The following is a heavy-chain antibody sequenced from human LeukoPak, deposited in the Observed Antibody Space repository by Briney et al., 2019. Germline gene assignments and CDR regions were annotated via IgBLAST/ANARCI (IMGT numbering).Heavy chain of an antibody. V-gene: IGHV3-30*18. CDR1: GFTFSSYG. D-gene: IGHD5-12*01. J-gene: IGHJ4*02. Sequence: GGSLRLSCAASGFTFSSYGMHWVRQAPGKGLEWVAVISYDGSNKYYADSVKGRFTISRDNSKNTLYLQMNSLRAEDTAVYYCAKDSYSGYDYRAFGRFDCWGQGTLVTVSS. CDR3: AKDSYSGYDYRAFGRFDC. CDR2: ISYDGSNK.